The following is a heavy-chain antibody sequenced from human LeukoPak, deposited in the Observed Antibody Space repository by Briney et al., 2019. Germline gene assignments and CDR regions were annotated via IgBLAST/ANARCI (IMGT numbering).Heavy chain of an antibody. D-gene: IGHD6-6*01. V-gene: IGHV3-48*01. Sequence: GGSLRLSCVASGFTFSTYSINWVRQAPGQGLDWVSYISSESNTIYYADSVKGRFTISRDNSKNTLYLQMNSLRAEDTAVYYCASNIFEYSSSSPAFDIWGQGTMVTVSS. CDR3: ASNIFEYSSSSPAFDI. J-gene: IGHJ3*02. CDR2: ISSESNTI. CDR1: GFTFSTYS.